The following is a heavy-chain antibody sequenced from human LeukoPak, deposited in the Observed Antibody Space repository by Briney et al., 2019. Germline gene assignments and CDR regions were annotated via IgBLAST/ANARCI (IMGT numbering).Heavy chain of an antibody. CDR3: VSDPSEVGAL. V-gene: IGHV1-2*02. CDR2: INPNSGGT. D-gene: IGHD1-26*01. J-gene: IGHJ4*02. Sequence: VASVKVSCKASGYTFTGYYIHWVRQAPGQGLEWMGWINPNSGGTNYAQKFQGRVTMTSDTSISTAYMELTSLRSDDTAVYYCVSDPSEVGALWGQGTLVTVSS. CDR1: GYTFTGYY.